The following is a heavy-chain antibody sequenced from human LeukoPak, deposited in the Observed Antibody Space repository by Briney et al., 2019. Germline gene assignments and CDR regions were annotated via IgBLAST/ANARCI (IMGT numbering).Heavy chain of an antibody. CDR3: ARRPSSTSCLDY. V-gene: IGHV1-69*05. CDR2: IIPIFGTA. Sequence: ASVKVSCKASGGTFSSYAISWVRQAPGQGLEWMGGIIPIFGTANYAQKLQGRVTMTTDTSTSTAYMELRSLRSDDTAVYYCARRPSSTSCLDYWGQGTLVTVSS. CDR1: GGTFSSYA. D-gene: IGHD2-2*01. J-gene: IGHJ4*02.